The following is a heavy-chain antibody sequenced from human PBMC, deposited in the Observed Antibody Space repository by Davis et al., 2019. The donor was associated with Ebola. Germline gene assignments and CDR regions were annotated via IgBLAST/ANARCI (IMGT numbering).Heavy chain of an antibody. CDR1: GGSFSGYY. D-gene: IGHD3-16*02. J-gene: IGHJ4*02. CDR2: INHSGST. CDR3: AVRGGVWGSYRYSLFDY. Sequence: SEILSSPFAVHGGSFSGYYWSWTRQPPGMGLEWIGEINHSGSTNYNPSLKSRVTISVDTSKNQFSLKLSSVTAADTAVYYCAVRGGVWGSYRYSLFDYWGQGTLVTVSS. V-gene: IGHV4-34*01.